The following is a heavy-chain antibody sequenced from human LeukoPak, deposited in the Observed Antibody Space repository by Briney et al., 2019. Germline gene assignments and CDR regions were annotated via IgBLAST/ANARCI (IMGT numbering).Heavy chain of an antibody. CDR1: GFVFCDYG. CDR2: VRYDGSNE. J-gene: IGHJ4*02. Sequence: GGSLRLSCAASGFVFCDYGMNWVRQSPGKGLECVAFVRYDGSNEYYADSVKGRFTISRDNSKNMLYLQMNSLRAEDTAVYYCAKERSNWREIDYWGQGTLVTVSS. D-gene: IGHD6-13*01. CDR3: AKERSNWREIDY. V-gene: IGHV3-30*02.